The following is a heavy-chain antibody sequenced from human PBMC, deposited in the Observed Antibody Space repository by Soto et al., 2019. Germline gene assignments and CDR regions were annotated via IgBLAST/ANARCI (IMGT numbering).Heavy chain of an antibody. CDR2: MNPNSGNT. J-gene: IGHJ5*02. CDR3: ARGPFRGGSRLPTGFDP. Sequence: QVQLVQSGAEVKKPGASVKVSCKASGYTFTRYDINWVRQATGQGLEWMGWMNPNSGNTGYAQKVQGRVTMTRNTSICTAYTHLSSLRSEDTAVYYCARGPFRGGSRLPTGFDPRGQGTLVTVSS. CDR1: GYTFTRYD. V-gene: IGHV1-8*01.